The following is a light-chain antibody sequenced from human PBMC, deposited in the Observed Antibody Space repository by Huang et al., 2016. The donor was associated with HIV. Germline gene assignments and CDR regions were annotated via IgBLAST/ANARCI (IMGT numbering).Light chain of an antibody. CDR3: QQYGSSPMYT. CDR1: QSVSSSY. CDR2: GAS. Sequence: EIVLTQSPGTLSLSPGERATLSCRASQSVSSSYLAGYQQKPGQAPRLLIYGASSRATGIPDRFSGSGSGTDFTRTISRLEPEGFAVYYCQQYGSSPMYTFGQGTKLEIK. J-gene: IGKJ2*01. V-gene: IGKV3-20*01.